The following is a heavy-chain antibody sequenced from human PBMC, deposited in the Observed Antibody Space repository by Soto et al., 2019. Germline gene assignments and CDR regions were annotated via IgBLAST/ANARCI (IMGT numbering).Heavy chain of an antibody. CDR3: AKEDDSLTGYFNEFLVS. Sequence: GGSLRLSCVGSGFTFSSYAMSWVRQAPGKGLEWVSSISGSGDKTFTAETVKGRFTISRDNSKSTLYLQMTSLRAEDTAVYYCAKEDDSLTGYFNEFLVSWGQGALVTVSS. D-gene: IGHD3-9*01. CDR2: ISGSGDKT. CDR1: GFTFSSYA. V-gene: IGHV3-23*01. J-gene: IGHJ4*02.